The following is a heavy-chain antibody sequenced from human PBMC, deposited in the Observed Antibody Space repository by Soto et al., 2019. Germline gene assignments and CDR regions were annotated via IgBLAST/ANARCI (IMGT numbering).Heavy chain of an antibody. D-gene: IGHD3-22*01. Sequence: GGSLTLSCAASGFTFSSYGMHWVRQAPGKGLEWVAVIWYDGSNKYYADSVKGRFTISRDNSKNTLYLQMNSLRAEDTAVYYCARDQLYYNDISGRPLNAFDVWGQGTMVTVSS. J-gene: IGHJ3*01. V-gene: IGHV3-33*01. CDR3: ARDQLYYNDISGRPLNAFDV. CDR2: IWYDGSNK. CDR1: GFTFSSYG.